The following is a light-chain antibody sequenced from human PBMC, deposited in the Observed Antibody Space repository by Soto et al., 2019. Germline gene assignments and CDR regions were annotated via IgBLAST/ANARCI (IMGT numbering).Light chain of an antibody. CDR2: WAS. CDR1: QSALFSSNNENY. J-gene: IGKJ1*01. CDR3: QQYYSTPPT. V-gene: IGKV4-1*01. Sequence: DIVMTQSPDSLAVSLGERATINCRSSQSALFSSNNENYLAWYQQKPGQPPQLLIYWASTRESGVPDRFSGSGSGTDFTLTVSSLQAEDVAVYYCQQYYSTPPTFGQGTKVEI.